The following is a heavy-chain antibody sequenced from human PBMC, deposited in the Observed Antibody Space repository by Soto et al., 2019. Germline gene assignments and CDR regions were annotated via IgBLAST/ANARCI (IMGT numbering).Heavy chain of an antibody. V-gene: IGHV3-66*01. J-gene: IGHJ4*02. Sequence: EVQLVESGGGLVQRGGSLRLSCAASGFTVSSNYMSWVRQAPGKGLEWVSVIYSGGSTYYADSVKGRFTISRDNSTDMRYLQRNSLRADDTAVYYCARSPSAGYWGQGTLVTVS. CDR3: ARSPSAGY. CDR2: IYSGGST. CDR1: GFTVSSNY. D-gene: IGHD6-19*01.